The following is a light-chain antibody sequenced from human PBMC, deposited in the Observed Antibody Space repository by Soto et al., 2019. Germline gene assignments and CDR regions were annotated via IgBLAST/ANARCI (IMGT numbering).Light chain of an antibody. Sequence: DIQMTQSPSTLSASLGDRVTITCRASQSIDNWLAWYQQKPGRAPKLLIYDVSTLESGVPPRFRGSGGETEFTLTISGLQPDDFATYDCQQYYSYLALTFGGGTRVELK. CDR2: DVS. CDR3: QQYYSYLALT. V-gene: IGKV1-5*01. CDR1: QSIDNW. J-gene: IGKJ4*01.